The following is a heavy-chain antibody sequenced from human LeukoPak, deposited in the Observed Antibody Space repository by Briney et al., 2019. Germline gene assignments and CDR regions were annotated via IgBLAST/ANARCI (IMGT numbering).Heavy chain of an antibody. D-gene: IGHD3-22*01. CDR3: ARSYDSSVADAFDI. CDR1: GGSFSGYY. V-gene: IGHV4-34*01. J-gene: IGHJ3*02. Sequence: PSETLSLTCAVYGGSFSGYYWSWIRQPPGKGLEWIGEINHSGSTNYNPSLKSRVTISVDTSKNQFSLKLSSVTAADTAVYYCARSYDSSVADAFDIWGQGTMVTVSS. CDR2: INHSGST.